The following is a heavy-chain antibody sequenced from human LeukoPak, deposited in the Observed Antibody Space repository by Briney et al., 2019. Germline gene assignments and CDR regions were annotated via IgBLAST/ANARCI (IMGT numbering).Heavy chain of an antibody. CDR2: IHYSGST. CDR3: ARDRVAAAGTGFYFDY. Sequence: SETLSLTCSVSGGSISPNYWSWVRQPPGKGLEWLGYIHYSGSTDYTPSLKGRLTISVDTSKNQFSLKLSSVTAADTAVYYCARDRVAAAGTGFYFDYWGQGTLVTVSS. CDR1: GGSISPNY. V-gene: IGHV4-59*01. D-gene: IGHD6-13*01. J-gene: IGHJ4*02.